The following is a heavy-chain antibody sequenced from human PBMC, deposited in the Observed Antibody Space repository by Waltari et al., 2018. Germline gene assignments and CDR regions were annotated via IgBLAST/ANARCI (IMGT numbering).Heavy chain of an antibody. J-gene: IGHJ4*02. CDR1: GYTFTKYS. Sequence: QVYLVQSGAELQKPGASVKVSCKASGYTFTKYSMHWARQAPGQGLEWMGWTHGGNGNTKYSKKFQDRLSISQDTSATTVYMELSSLTSEDTAVYYCAKTQYDFWSAYFDYWGQGTLVTVSS. V-gene: IGHV1-3*01. CDR2: THGGNGNT. CDR3: AKTQYDFWSAYFDY. D-gene: IGHD3-3*01.